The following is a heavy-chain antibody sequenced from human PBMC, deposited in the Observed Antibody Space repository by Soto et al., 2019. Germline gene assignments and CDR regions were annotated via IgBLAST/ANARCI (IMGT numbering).Heavy chain of an antibody. CDR1: GGSISSGGYS. J-gene: IGHJ6*02. D-gene: IGHD4-17*01. V-gene: IGHV4-30-2*01. Sequence: SETLSLTCAVSGGSISSGGYSWSWIRQPPGKGLEWIGYIYHSGSTYYNPSLKSRVTISVDTSKNQFSLKLSSVTAADTAVYYCARPYGDYLPGSMAPRHYYYYGMDVWGQGTTVTV. CDR2: IYHSGST. CDR3: ARPYGDYLPGSMAPRHYYYYGMDV.